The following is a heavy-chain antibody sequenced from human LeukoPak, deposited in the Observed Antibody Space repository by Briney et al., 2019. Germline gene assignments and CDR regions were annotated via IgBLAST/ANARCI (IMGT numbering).Heavy chain of an antibody. CDR3: ARDSTRFDY. J-gene: IGHJ4*02. Sequence: GGSLRLSCAAPGFTFSSYAMSWVRQAPGKGLEWVSSISSSSTYIYYTDSMKGRFTISRDNAKNSLYLQMNSLRAEDTAVYYCARDSTRFDYWGQGTLVTVSS. CDR1: GFTFSSYA. CDR2: ISSSSTYI. V-gene: IGHV3-21*01.